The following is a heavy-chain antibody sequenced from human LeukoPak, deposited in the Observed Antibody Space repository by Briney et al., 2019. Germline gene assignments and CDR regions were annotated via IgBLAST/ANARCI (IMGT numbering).Heavy chain of an antibody. J-gene: IGHJ1*01. CDR2: VYNSGGT. V-gene: IGHV4-30-4*01. Sequence: PSETLSLTCTVSGDSISSGAYAWTWIRQSPGKGLEWIGYVYNSGGTHYSSSLKSRLSISADMSQNKFSLNLSSVTAADTAVYYCARYEYARSDNTGLRYFHHWGQGTLVTVSS. CDR1: GDSISSGAYA. D-gene: IGHD3-16*01. CDR3: ARYEYARSDNTGLRYFHH.